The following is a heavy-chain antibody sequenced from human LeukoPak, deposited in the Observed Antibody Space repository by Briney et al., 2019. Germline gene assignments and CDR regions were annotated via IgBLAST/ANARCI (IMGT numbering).Heavy chain of an antibody. Sequence: GGSLRLSCAASGFTFSSYAIHWVRQAPGKGLEWVAVISYDGSNIFYADSVKGRFTISRDNSKNTLYLQMNSLRAEDTAVYYCALTTIFNYYYYYGMDVWGQGTTVTVSS. J-gene: IGHJ6*02. CDR1: GFTFSSYA. V-gene: IGHV3-30-3*01. CDR3: ALTTIFNYYYYYGMDV. CDR2: ISYDGSNI. D-gene: IGHD4-11*01.